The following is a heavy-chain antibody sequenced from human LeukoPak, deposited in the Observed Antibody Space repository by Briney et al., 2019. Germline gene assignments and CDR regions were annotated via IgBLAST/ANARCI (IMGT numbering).Heavy chain of an antibody. J-gene: IGHJ5*02. Sequence: KPSETLSLTCTVSGGSISTYYWSWIRQPPGKGLEWIGYIYHSGSTNYNPSLKSRVTISVDTSQNQFSLKLSSVTAADTAVYYCARELRYFDWLSDGWFDPWGQGTLVTVSS. D-gene: IGHD3-9*01. V-gene: IGHV4-59*01. CDR1: GGSISTYY. CDR3: ARELRYFDWLSDGWFDP. CDR2: IYHSGST.